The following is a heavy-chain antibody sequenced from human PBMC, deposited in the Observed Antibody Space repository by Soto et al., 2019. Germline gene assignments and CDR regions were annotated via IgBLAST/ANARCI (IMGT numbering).Heavy chain of an antibody. CDR3: ARQLPVGATSWFDP. CDR1: GGSINSDDSF. Sequence: NPSETLSLTCSVSGGSINSDDSFWGWVRQSPGKGLEWIGSLYYGGSTFYNPSLKSRVTISLDTSKNQFSLRLTSVTAADTAVYYCARQLPVGATSWFDPWGQGTLVTGSS. CDR2: LYYGGST. J-gene: IGHJ5*02. V-gene: IGHV4-39*01. D-gene: IGHD1-26*01.